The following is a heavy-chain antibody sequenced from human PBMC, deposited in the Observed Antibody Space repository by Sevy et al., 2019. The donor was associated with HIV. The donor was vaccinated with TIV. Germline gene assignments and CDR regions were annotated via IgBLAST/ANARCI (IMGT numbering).Heavy chain of an antibody. CDR1: GFTFSSYG. CDR2: ISHDGVNE. J-gene: IGHJ3*02. Sequence: GGCLRLSCAASGFTFSSYGMHCVRQAPGKGLEWVAVISHDGVNEYCADSVKGRFTISRDNSKNTLYLQMNTLRAEDTPVYYCAKGGDSCSRGGGAFDIWGQGTLVRVSS. V-gene: IGHV3-30*18. D-gene: IGHD6-13*01. CDR3: AKGGDSCSRGGGAFDI.